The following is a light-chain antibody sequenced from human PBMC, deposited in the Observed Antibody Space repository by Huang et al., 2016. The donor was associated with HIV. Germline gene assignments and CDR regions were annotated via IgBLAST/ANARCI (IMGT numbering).Light chain of an antibody. J-gene: IGKJ1*01. Sequence: DIVMTQSPDSLAVSLGERATINCKSSQSVLYSSNNKNYLAGFQHKTEQPPKLLIYWASTRESGVPERFSGSGSGTDFTLTISSLQAEDVAVYYCQQYYTTPRTFGQGTKVEIK. CDR1: QSVLYSSNNKNY. CDR2: WAS. CDR3: QQYYTTPRT. V-gene: IGKV4-1*01.